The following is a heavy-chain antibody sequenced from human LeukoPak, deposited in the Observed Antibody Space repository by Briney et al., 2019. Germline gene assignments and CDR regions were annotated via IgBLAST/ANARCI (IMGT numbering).Heavy chain of an antibody. CDR3: ARDKRGLTMVRGVTIYYYYMDV. D-gene: IGHD3-10*01. CDR1: GDSIIGYY. J-gene: IGHJ6*03. V-gene: IGHV4-4*07. Sequence: SETLSLTCSVSGDSIIGYYWGWIRQPAGKGLEGIGRIYTSGSTNYNPSLKSRVTMSVDTSKNQFSLKLSSVTAADTAVYYCARDKRGLTMVRGVTIYYYYMDVWGKGTTVTISS. CDR2: IYTSGST.